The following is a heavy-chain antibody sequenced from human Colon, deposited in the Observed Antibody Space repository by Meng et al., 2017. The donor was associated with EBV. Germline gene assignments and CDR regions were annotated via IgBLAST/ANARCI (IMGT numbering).Heavy chain of an antibody. D-gene: IGHD2-8*02. V-gene: IGHV4-34*12. CDR3: ARRPTGIDY. J-gene: IGHJ4*02. CDR1: GGSLSGAY. CDR2: IIHGGSP. Sequence: VHLQRWWCGFVMPPVTPLLHRAVNGGSLSGAYWTWIRQPPGKGLEWIGEIIHGGSPSYNPSLKSRVTISIDTSKNQLSLMLSSVTAADTAVYYCARRPTGIDYWGQGTLVTVSS.